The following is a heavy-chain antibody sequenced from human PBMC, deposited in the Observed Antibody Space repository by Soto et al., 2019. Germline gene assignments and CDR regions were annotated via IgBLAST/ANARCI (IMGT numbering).Heavy chain of an antibody. Sequence: SVKVSCKASGGTFSSYAISWVRQAPGQGLEWMGGIIPIFGTANYAQKFQGRVTITADESTSTAYMELSSLRSEDTAVYYCAGGRDTAMAHFDYWGQGTLVTVSS. CDR3: AGGRDTAMAHFDY. CDR1: GGTFSSYA. J-gene: IGHJ4*02. CDR2: IIPIFGTA. D-gene: IGHD5-18*01. V-gene: IGHV1-69*13.